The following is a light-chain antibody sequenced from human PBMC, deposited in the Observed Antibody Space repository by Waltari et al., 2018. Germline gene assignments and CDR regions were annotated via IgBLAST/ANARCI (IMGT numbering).Light chain of an antibody. CDR1: RNDVGSYSY. V-gene: IGLV2-14*01. Sequence: QSAPTQPASVSASPGQSITISCTGTRNDVGSYSYVSWYRQYPGKAPELLIYEVTLRPSGVSDRFSGSRSGRTASLTISGLQTEDEANYFCCSYTTTTTLVFGTGTKVIVL. CDR3: CSYTTTTTLV. CDR2: EVT. J-gene: IGLJ1*01.